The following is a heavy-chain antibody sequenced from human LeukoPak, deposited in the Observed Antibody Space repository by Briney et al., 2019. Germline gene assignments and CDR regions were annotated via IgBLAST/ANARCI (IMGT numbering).Heavy chain of an antibody. Sequence: SETLSLTCAVYGGSFSGYYWSWIRQPPGKGLEWIGEINHSGSTNYNPSLKSRVTISVDTSKNQFSLKLSSVTAADTAVYYCARAGTGRDGYLPPGSRWAFDYWGQGTLVTVSS. CDR2: INHSGST. V-gene: IGHV4-34*01. CDR3: ARAGTGRDGYLPPGSRWAFDY. CDR1: GGSFSGYY. J-gene: IGHJ4*02. D-gene: IGHD5-24*01.